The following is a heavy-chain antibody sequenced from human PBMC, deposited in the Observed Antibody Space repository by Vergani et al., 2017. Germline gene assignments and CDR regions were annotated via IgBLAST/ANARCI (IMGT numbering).Heavy chain of an antibody. CDR3: AAPQTVTTGGMEV. J-gene: IGHJ6*02. Sequence: EVQLVQSRAEVKKPGATMKISCKVSGYTFTDHYMHWVKQAPGKGLEWMGLVDPEDGETIYAEKFKGRVTIAADTSTDTAHLEVSSLRSEDTAVYYGAAPQTVTTGGMEVWLQGTTVSVSS. V-gene: IGHV1-69-2*01. CDR1: GYTFTDHY. D-gene: IGHD4-17*01. CDR2: VDPEDGET.